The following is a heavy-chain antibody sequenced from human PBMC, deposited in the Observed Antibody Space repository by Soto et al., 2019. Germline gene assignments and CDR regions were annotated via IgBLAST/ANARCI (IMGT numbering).Heavy chain of an antibody. J-gene: IGHJ4*02. D-gene: IGHD1-26*01. CDR3: ARSGSYWPFDH. CDR1: GFTFTDYY. V-gene: IGHV3-11*06. Sequence: QVHLVESGGGLVKPGGSLRLSCAVSGFTFTDYYMSWVRQAPGKGLEWISYITRANNDAHYADSVKGRFTISRDNAKNSLYLQMNILRVEDKAVYYCARSGSYWPFDHWGQGTLVTVSS. CDR2: ITRANNDA.